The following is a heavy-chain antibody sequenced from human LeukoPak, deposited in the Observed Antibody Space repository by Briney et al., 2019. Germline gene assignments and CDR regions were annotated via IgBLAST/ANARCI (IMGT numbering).Heavy chain of an antibody. CDR2: ISGSGGST. CDR1: GFTFSSYA. CDR3: AKDRGDYSNYRPYYFDY. J-gene: IGHJ4*02. V-gene: IGHV3-23*01. D-gene: IGHD4-11*01. Sequence: GGSLRLSCAASGFTFSSYAMSWVRQAPGEGLEWVSAISGSGGSTYYADSVKGRFTISRDNSKNTLYLQMNSLRAEDTAVYYCAKDRGDYSNYRPYYFDYWGQGTLATVSS.